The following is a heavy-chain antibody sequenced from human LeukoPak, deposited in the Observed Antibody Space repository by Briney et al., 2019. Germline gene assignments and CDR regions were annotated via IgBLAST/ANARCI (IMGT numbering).Heavy chain of an antibody. D-gene: IGHD2-15*01. CDR2: IIPIFGTA. Sequence: ASVKVSCKASGGTFSSYAISWVRQAPGQGLEWMGGIIPIFGTATYAQKFQGRVTITTDESTSTAYMELSSLRSEDTAVYYCARERARGGSNWFDPWGQGTLVTVSS. V-gene: IGHV1-69*05. CDR3: ARERARGGSNWFDP. CDR1: GGTFSSYA. J-gene: IGHJ5*02.